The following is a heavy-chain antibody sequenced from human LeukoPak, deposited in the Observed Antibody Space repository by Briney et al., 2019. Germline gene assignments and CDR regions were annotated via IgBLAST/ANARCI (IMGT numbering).Heavy chain of an antibody. CDR2: ISAYNGNT. D-gene: IGHD5-18*01. CDR1: GYTFTSYG. Sequence: ASVTVSCKASGYTFTSYGISWVRQAPGQGLEWMGWISAYNGNTNYAQKLQGRVTMTTDTSTSTAYMELRSLRSDDTAVYYCARNRGYSYGYYYYGMDVWGQGTTVTVSS. V-gene: IGHV1-18*01. J-gene: IGHJ6*02. CDR3: ARNRGYSYGYYYYGMDV.